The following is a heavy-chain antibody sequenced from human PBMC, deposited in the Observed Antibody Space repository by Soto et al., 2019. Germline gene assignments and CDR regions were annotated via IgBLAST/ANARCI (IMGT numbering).Heavy chain of an antibody. J-gene: IGHJ4*02. CDR1: GFTFSAYY. D-gene: IGHD2-15*01. CDR3: ASTVVAHGY. Sequence: QVQLVESGGGLVKPGGSLRLSCAASGFTFSAYYMSWIRQAPGKGLEWVSYISSSSSYTNYADSVKGRFTISRDNAKNPLHLQMNSLRAEDTAVYYCASTVVAHGYWGQGTLVTVSS. V-gene: IGHV3-11*06. CDR2: ISSSSSYT.